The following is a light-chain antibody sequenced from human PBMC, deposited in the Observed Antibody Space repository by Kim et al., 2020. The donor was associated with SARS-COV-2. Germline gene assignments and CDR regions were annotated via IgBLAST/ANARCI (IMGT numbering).Light chain of an antibody. CDR3: QQYYGWPRT. CDR1: QSVGYN. J-gene: IGKJ1*01. V-gene: IGKV3-15*01. Sequence: EIVMPQSPAPLSLSPGETATLSCRASQSVGYNLAWYQQKPGQAPRLLIFAASTRATGIPDRFSGSGSGAQFTLTVSSLQSEDFAIYYCQQYYGWPRTFGQGTKVDIK. CDR2: AAS.